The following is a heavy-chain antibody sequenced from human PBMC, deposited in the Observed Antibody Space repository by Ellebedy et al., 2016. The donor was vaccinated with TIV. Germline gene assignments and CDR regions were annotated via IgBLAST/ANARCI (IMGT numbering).Heavy chain of an antibody. Sequence: GESLKISCTASEFAFYDDWMTWVRQAPGKGLEWVANIKKDGSDKYYVDSVKGRFTISRDNSKNSLFLQKDRLRAEDTAVYFCARGGSTSSRYWRNWGQGTLVTVSS. CDR2: IKKDGSDK. V-gene: IGHV3-7*01. D-gene: IGHD6-13*01. CDR3: ARGGSTSSRYWRN. CDR1: EFAFYDDW. J-gene: IGHJ4*02.